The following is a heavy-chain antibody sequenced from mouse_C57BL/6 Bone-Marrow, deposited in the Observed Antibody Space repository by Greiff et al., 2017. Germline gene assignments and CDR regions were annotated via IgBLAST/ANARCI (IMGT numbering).Heavy chain of an antibody. CDR3: TTLGNDGYYPFAY. J-gene: IGHJ3*01. CDR1: GFNIKDDY. CDR2: IDPENGDT. Sequence: VQLKESGAELVRPGASVKLSCTASGFNIKDDYMHWVKQRPEQGLEWIGWIDPENGDTEYASKFQGKATITADTSSNTAHLQLSSLTSEDTAVYYCTTLGNDGYYPFAYWGQGTLVTVSA. D-gene: IGHD2-3*01. V-gene: IGHV14-4*01.